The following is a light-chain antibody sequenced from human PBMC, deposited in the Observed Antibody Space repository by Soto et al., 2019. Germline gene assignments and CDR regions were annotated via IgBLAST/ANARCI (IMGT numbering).Light chain of an antibody. Sequence: DIQMTQSPSSLSASVGDRVTXXCQASQSISSYLNWYQQKPGKAPKIXIYAASSLQSGVPSRFSGSGSGTDFTLTISSLQPEDFATYYRQQSYSTPLTFGGGTKVDIK. CDR1: QSISSY. CDR3: QQSYSTPLT. V-gene: IGKV1-39*01. CDR2: AAS. J-gene: IGKJ4*01.